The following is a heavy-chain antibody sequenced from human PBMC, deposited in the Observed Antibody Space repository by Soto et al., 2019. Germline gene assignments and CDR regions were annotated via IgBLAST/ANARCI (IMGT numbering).Heavy chain of an antibody. CDR1: GYTFTSYD. D-gene: IGHD3-10*01. J-gene: IGHJ5*02. Sequence: GASVKVSCKASGYTFTSYDINWVRQATGQGLEWMGWMNPNSGNTGYAQKVQGRVTMTTDTSTSTAYMELRSLRSDDTAVYYCARGVGSGSYYNQYNWFDPWGQGTLVTVPQ. CDR2: MNPNSGNT. V-gene: IGHV1-8*01. CDR3: ARGVGSGSYYNQYNWFDP.